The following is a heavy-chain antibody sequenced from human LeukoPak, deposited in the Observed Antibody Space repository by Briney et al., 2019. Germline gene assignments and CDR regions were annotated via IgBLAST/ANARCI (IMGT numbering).Heavy chain of an antibody. V-gene: IGHV3-7*03. D-gene: IGHD3-9*01. CDR2: IRQDGNEK. Sequence: GGSLRLSCAASGFTFSNYWMSWVRQAPGKGLEWVANIRQDGNEKYYVGSVRGRYTISRDNAKNSLYLQMNSLRAEDTAVYYCARHYDILTGTFPYYWGQGTLDTVSS. CDR3: ARHYDILTGTFPYY. CDR1: GFTFSNYW. J-gene: IGHJ4*02.